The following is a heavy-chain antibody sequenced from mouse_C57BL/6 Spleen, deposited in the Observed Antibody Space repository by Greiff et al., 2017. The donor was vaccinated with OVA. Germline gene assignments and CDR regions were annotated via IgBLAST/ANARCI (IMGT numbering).Heavy chain of an antibody. J-gene: IGHJ1*03. CDR1: GVAGPHYA. CDR2: ISDGGSYT. V-gene: IGHV5-4*01. CDR3: ARDEGNSPRFDV. D-gene: IGHD2-1*01. Sequence: EVQVVESGGGLVKPGGSLKISGVGWGVAGPHYAMSWVRQTPEKRLEWVATISDGGSYTYYPDNVKGRFTISRDNAKNNLYLQMSHLKSEDTAMYYCARDEGNSPRFDVWGTGTTVTVSS.